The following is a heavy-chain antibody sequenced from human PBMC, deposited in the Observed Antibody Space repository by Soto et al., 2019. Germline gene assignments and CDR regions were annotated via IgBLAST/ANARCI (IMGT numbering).Heavy chain of an antibody. CDR1: GGSISSSNW. V-gene: IGHV4-4*02. CDR3: ARSNWFDP. J-gene: IGHJ5*02. Sequence: QVQLQESGPGLVKPSGTLSLTCAVSGGSISSSNWWSWVRQPPGKGPEWIGESHHSGSTRYNPSLKGRVTISVDKSKNQVSLKLSSVTYAATAVYYCARSNWFDPWGQGTLVTVSS. CDR2: SHHSGST.